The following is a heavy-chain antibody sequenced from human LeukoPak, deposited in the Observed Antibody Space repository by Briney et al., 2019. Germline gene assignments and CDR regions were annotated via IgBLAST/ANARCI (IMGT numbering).Heavy chain of an antibody. CDR2: ISSSGSTI. J-gene: IGHJ4*02. CDR1: GFTFSSYE. CDR3: ARPVGASGLFDY. Sequence: QSGGSLRLSCAASGFTFSSYEMNWVRQAPGKGLEWVSYISSSGSTIYYADSVKGRFTISRDNAKNSLYLQMNSLRAEDTAVYYCARPVGASGLFDYWGQGTLVTVSS. V-gene: IGHV3-48*03. D-gene: IGHD1-26*01.